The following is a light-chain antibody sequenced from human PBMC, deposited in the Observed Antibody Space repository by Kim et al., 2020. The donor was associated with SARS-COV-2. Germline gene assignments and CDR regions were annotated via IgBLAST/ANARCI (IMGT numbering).Light chain of an antibody. CDR3: QQYGGSPSFT. CDR2: AAS. J-gene: IGKJ5*01. CDR1: QSVTSTY. V-gene: IGKV3-20*01. Sequence: PGDAATLSCRARQSVTSTYLAWYQQRPGQAPRLLIYAASKRAEGIPDRFSGSGSVADFTLTISRLEPEDFAVYYCQQYGGSPSFTFGQGTRLEIK.